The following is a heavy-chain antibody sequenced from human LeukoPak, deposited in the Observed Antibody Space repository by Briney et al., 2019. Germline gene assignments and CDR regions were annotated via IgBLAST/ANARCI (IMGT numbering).Heavy chain of an antibody. CDR1: GFSFSSNA. CDR2: IRGSGAGT. Sequence: GRSLRLSWAVSGFSFSSNAMSWVRQAPGNGLEWVSAIRGSGAGTCYADSVKGRFTISRDNSKSTLYLQMNSLRAEDRAIYYCAKDYRKCRSSSCYGDDAFDFWGQGTMVTVSS. V-gene: IGHV3-23*01. CDR3: AKDYRKCRSSSCYGDDAFDF. J-gene: IGHJ3*01. D-gene: IGHD2-2*01.